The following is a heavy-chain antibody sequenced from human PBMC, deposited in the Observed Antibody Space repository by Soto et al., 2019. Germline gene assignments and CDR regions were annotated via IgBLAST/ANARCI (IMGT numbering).Heavy chain of an antibody. CDR3: ARDVGATGD. D-gene: IGHD1-26*01. V-gene: IGHV1-3*01. CDR1: GYTFTSYA. J-gene: IGHJ4*02. CDR2: INAGNGNT. Sequence: VSSVKFSCKASGYTFTSYAMHWVRQAPGQMLECMVWINAGNGNTKYXXKFQGRVXXTRDTSASTAXMELSXLRSEDTAVYYCARDVGATGDWRQGTLVTVSS.